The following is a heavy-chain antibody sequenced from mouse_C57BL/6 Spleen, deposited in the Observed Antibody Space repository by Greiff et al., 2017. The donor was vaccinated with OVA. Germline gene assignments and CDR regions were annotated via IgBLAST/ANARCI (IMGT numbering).Heavy chain of an antibody. CDR3: ARDDALFDY. CDR2: IDPANGNT. CDR1: GFNIKNTY. D-gene: IGHD2-3*01. J-gene: IGHJ2*01. Sequence: EVHLVESVAELVRPGDSVKLSCTASGFNIKNTYMYWVKQRPEQGLAWIGRIDPANGNTKYAPKLQGQATITAAPSSNTAYLQLSSLTSDDTAICCCARDDALFDYWGQGTTLTVSA. V-gene: IGHV14-3*01.